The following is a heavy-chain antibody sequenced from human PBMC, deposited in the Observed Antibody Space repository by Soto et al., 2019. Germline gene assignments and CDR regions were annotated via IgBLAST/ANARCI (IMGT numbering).Heavy chain of an antibody. Sequence: QVQLQESGPGLVKPSGTLSLTCAVSGGSISSSNWWSWVRQPPGKGLEWIGEIYHSGSTNYNPSLKSRVTISVDKSKNQFSLNLSSVTAADTAVDCWARVSGPYSYGMDGWGQGTTVTVSS. CDR2: IYHSGST. CDR3: ARVSGPYSYGMDG. D-gene: IGHD1-26*01. CDR1: GGSISSSNW. J-gene: IGHJ6*02. V-gene: IGHV4-4*01.